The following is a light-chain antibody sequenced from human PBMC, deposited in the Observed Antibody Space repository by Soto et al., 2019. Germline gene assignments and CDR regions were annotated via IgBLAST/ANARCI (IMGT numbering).Light chain of an antibody. CDR3: CSYADSSTYVV. V-gene: IGLV2-23*01. CDR2: EGS. Sequence: QSALTQPASVSGSPGQSITISCTGTSSDVGSYNLVSWYQQHPGKDPKLMIYEGSKRPSGVSNRFSGSKSGNTASLTISGLQAEDEADYYCCSYADSSTYVVFGGGTKLTVL. CDR1: SSDVGSYNL. J-gene: IGLJ2*01.